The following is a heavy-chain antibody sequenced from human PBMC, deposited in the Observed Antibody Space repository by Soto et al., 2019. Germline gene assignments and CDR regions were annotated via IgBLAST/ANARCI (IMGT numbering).Heavy chain of an antibody. CDR1: GFTFGDYA. D-gene: IGHD3-22*01. Sequence: GESLKISCTASGFTFGDYAMSWFRQAPGKGLEWVGFIRSKAYGGTTEYAASVKGRFTISRDDSKSIAYLQMNSLKTEDTAVYYCTRDAWYYYDSSGYSDSWGQGTLVTVSS. CDR2: IRSKAYGGTT. J-gene: IGHJ4*02. V-gene: IGHV3-49*03. CDR3: TRDAWYYYDSSGYSDS.